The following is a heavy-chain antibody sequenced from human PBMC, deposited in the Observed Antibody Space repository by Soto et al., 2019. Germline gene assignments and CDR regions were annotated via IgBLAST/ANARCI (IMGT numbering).Heavy chain of an antibody. CDR2: IIPIFGTA. V-gene: IGHV1-69*13. J-gene: IGHJ4*02. Sequence: ASVKVSCKASGGTFSSYAISWVRQAPGQGLEWMGGIIPIFGTANYAQKFQGRVTITADESTSTAYMELSSLRSEDTAVYYCARETYYDFWSGYTNHPYYFDYWGQGTLVTVSS. CDR3: ARETYYDFWSGYTNHPYYFDY. D-gene: IGHD3-3*01. CDR1: GGTFSSYA.